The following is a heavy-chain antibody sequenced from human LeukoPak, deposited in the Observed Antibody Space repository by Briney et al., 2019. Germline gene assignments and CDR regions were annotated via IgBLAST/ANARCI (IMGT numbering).Heavy chain of an antibody. CDR1: GDSISGSTYY. J-gene: IGHJ6*03. D-gene: IGHD3-10*01. CDR3: ARGPYGSGRRSVSGGYYYYMDV. V-gene: IGHV4-39*07. CDR2: IHYSGST. Sequence: SETLSLTCTVSGDSISGSTYYWCWIRQPPGKGLEWIGSIHYSGSTQYNPSLKSRVTMSVDTSKNQFSLKLSSVTAADTAVYYCARGPYGSGRRSVSGGYYYYMDVWGKGTTVTISS.